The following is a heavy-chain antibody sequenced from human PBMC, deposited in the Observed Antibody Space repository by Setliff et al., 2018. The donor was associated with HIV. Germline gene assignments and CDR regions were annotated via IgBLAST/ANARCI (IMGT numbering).Heavy chain of an antibody. CDR2: VSRGGST. CDR3: ARAVCPSLNCYSFFNY. Sequence: PSETLSLTCGVDDGSFSGYSWSWIRQSPGKGLEWIGEVSRGGSTTYNLSLTGRVSVSVDTSKSQFSLKLTNVTAADAAVYYCARAVCPSLNCYSFFNYWGHGSLVTVSS. J-gene: IGHJ4*01. CDR1: DGSFSGYS. V-gene: IGHV4-34*01. D-gene: IGHD2-15*01.